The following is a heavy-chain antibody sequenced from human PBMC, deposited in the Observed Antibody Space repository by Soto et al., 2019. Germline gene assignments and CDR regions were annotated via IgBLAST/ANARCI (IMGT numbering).Heavy chain of an antibody. CDR1: GYTFTGYY. CDR3: ARLMDPYSGPHLDI. J-gene: IGHJ3*02. V-gene: IGHV1-2*02. D-gene: IGHD1-26*01. Sequence: QVQLVQSGAEVEKPGASVKVSCKASGYTFTGYYIHWVRQAPGQGLEWMGWINPNTGGTNYAQKCQCRVTMTRETSISTAYMDLSTLISDDAAVYYCARLMDPYSGPHLDIWGQGTMVTVSS. CDR2: INPNTGGT.